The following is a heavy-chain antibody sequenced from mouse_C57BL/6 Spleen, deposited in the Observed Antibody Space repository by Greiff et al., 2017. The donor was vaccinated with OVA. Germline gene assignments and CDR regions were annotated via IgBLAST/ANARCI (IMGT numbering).Heavy chain of an antibody. D-gene: IGHD2-10*02. CDR3: ARHEGRYGHFDY. Sequence: QVQLKQSGAELVKPGASVKLSCKASGYTFTEYTIHWVKQRPGQGLEWIGWIYPGSGSIKYNEKFKDKATLTADKSSSTVYMELSRLTSEDSAVYFCARHEGRYGHFDYWGQGTTLTVSS. J-gene: IGHJ2*01. CDR2: IYPGSGSI. V-gene: IGHV1-62-2*01. CDR1: GYTFTEYT.